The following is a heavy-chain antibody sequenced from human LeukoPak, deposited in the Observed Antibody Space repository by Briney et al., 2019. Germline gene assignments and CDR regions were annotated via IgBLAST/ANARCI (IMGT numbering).Heavy chain of an antibody. CDR1: GFTFSSYA. V-gene: IGHV3-30*04. D-gene: IGHD1-14*01. CDR3: AKATGYLL. Sequence: GGSLRLSCAASGFTFSSYAMHWVRQAPGKGLEWVAVISYDGSNKYYADSVKGRFTISRDNSKNTLYLQMNSLRAEDTAVYYCAKATGYLLWGQGTLVTVSS. J-gene: IGHJ4*02. CDR2: ISYDGSNK.